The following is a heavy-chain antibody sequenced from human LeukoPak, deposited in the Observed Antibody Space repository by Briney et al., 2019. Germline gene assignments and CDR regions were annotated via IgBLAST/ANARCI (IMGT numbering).Heavy chain of an antibody. CDR3: ARDPTIFGVVIVPDY. Sequence: GGPLRLSCAAPGFIFSTYWMSWVRQAPGKGLEWAANIKQDGSEKYYVDSVKGRFTISRDNAKNSLYLQMNSLRAEDTAVYYCARDPTIFGVVIVPDYWGQGTLVTVSS. CDR2: IKQDGSEK. CDR1: GFIFSTYW. J-gene: IGHJ4*02. D-gene: IGHD3-3*01. V-gene: IGHV3-7*01.